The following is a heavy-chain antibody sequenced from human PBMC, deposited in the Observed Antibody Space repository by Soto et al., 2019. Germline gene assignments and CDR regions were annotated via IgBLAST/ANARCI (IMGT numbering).Heavy chain of an antibody. V-gene: IGHV3-33*01. D-gene: IGHD6-19*01. Sequence: GGSLRLSCAASGFTFSSYGMHWVRQAPGKGLEWVAVIWYDGSNKYYADSVKGRFTISRDNSKNTLYLQMNSLRAEDTAVYYCARDLRQWLVEGYFQHWGQGTLVTVSS. CDR2: IWYDGSNK. CDR1: GFTFSSYG. J-gene: IGHJ1*01. CDR3: ARDLRQWLVEGYFQH.